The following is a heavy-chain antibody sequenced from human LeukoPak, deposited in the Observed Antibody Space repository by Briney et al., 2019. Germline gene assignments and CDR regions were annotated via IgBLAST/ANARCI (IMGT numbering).Heavy chain of an antibody. CDR3: ARVEAVAGPLAYYYGMDV. CDR2: MNPNSGNT. D-gene: IGHD6-19*01. V-gene: IGHV1-8*01. CDR1: RYTFTSYD. Sequence: GASVKVSCKASRYTFTSYDINWVRQATGQGLEWMGWMNPNSGNTGYAQKFQGRVTMTRNTSISTAYMELRSLRSDDTAVYYCARVEAVAGPLAYYYGMDVWGQGTTVTVSS. J-gene: IGHJ6*02.